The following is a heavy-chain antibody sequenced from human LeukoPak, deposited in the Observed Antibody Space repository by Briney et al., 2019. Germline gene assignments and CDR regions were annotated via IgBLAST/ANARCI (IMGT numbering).Heavy chain of an antibody. V-gene: IGHV3-21*01. CDR1: GFTFTSYS. D-gene: IGHD2-15*01. J-gene: IGHJ4*02. CDR3: ARRIDY. CDR2: IDPSRIYI. Sequence: GGSLRLSCAASGFTFTSYSMNWVRQAPGKGLEWVSSIDPSRIYIYYADSVKGRFTISRDNAKNTLYLQMNSLRAEDTAVYYCARRIDYWGQGTLVTVSS.